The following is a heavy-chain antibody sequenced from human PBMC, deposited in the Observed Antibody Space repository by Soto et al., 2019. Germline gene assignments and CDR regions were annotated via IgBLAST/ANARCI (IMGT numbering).Heavy chain of an antibody. V-gene: IGHV2-5*02. J-gene: IGHJ5*02. CDR2: IYWDGDK. Sequence: QINLIESGPTLVKPTQTLTLTCTFSGLSLSTSGAAVGWVRQPPGRALEWLAFIYWDGDKRYNASLGNRLTITKDTSMNQVVLTLTNVDPADTATYYCAHRATMTIFGLIIDNGIWFDPWGQGTRVIVSS. CDR3: AHRATMTIFGLIIDNGIWFDP. CDR1: GLSLSTSGAA. D-gene: IGHD3-3*01.